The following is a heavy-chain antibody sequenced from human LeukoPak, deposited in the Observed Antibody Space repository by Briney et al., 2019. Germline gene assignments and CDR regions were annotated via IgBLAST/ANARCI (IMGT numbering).Heavy chain of an antibody. V-gene: IGHV3-48*04. CDR1: GFTFSSYS. D-gene: IGHD3-16*02. CDR3: ARGSSLAYYVDV. Sequence: PGGYLRLSCAASGFTFSSYSMNWVRQAPGKGLEWVSYISSSSSTIYYADSVKGRFTISRDNAKNTLYLQMNSLRAEDTAVYYCARGSSLAYYVDVWGKGTTVTVSS. J-gene: IGHJ6*03. CDR2: ISSSSSTI.